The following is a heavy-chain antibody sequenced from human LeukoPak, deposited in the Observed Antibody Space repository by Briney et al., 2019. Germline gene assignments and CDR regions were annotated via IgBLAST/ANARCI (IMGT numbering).Heavy chain of an antibody. CDR1: GITFNRYS. J-gene: IGHJ2*01. CDR2: ISSGSTYI. D-gene: IGHD3-22*01. CDR3: AGSDTIGYLPREWDYWYLDL. V-gene: IGHV3-21*01. Sequence: GGSLRLSCAASGITFNRYSMNWVRQAPGKGLEWVSSISSGSTYIYYADSVKGRFTISRDNAKNSLYLQIYSLRAEDTAVYYCAGSDTIGYLPREWDYWYLDLWGRGTLVTVSS.